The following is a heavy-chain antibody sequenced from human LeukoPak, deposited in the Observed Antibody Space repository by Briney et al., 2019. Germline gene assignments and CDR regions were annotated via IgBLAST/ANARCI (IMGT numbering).Heavy chain of an antibody. CDR1: GGSISSYY. J-gene: IGHJ4*02. CDR2: IYYSGST. CDR3: AKDSEGGYSGYGLGY. D-gene: IGHD5-12*01. Sequence: SETLSLTCTVSGGSISSYYWSWIRQPPGKGLEWIGYIYYSGSTNYNPSLKSRVTISVDTSKNQFSLKLSSVTAADTAVYYCAKDSEGGYSGYGLGYWGQGTLVTVSS. V-gene: IGHV4-59*01.